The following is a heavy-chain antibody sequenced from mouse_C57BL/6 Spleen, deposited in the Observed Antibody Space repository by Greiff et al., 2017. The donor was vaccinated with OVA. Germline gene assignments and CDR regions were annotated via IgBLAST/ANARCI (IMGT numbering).Heavy chain of an antibody. Sequence: VQLQQSGAELMKPGASVKLSCKASGYTFTGYWIEWVKQRPGHGLEWIGEIFPGSGSTNYNEKFKGKATFTADTSSNTAYMQLSSLTTEDSAIYNCARAGNWDGGFCAYWGQGTLVTVSA. D-gene: IGHD4-1*01. CDR3: ARAGNWDGGFCAY. CDR2: IFPGSGST. CDR1: GYTFTGYW. V-gene: IGHV1-9*01. J-gene: IGHJ3*01.